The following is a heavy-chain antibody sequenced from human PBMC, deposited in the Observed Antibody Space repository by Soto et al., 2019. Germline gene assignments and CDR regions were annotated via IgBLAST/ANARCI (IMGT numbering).Heavy chain of an antibody. Sequence: QVQLQESGPGLVKPSGTLSLTCAVSGGSISSSNWWSWVRQPPGKGLEWIGGIYHSGSTNYNPSLKSRVTISVDKSKNQFCRKLSSVTAADTAVYYCASVRGGYYGAMDVWGQGTTVTVSS. CDR3: ASVRGGYYGAMDV. V-gene: IGHV4-4*02. CDR1: GGSISSSNW. CDR2: IYHSGST. D-gene: IGHD3-10*02. J-gene: IGHJ6*02.